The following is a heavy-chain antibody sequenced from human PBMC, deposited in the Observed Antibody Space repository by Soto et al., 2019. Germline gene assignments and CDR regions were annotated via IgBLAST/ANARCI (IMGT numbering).Heavy chain of an antibody. CDR2: ISGSGIST. CDR1: GFTFRSYA. V-gene: IGHV3-23*01. CDR3: AREPVGPDWYFDL. Sequence: DVQLLESGGGLVQPGGSLRLSCTASGFTFRSYAMSWVRQAPGKGLEWVSGISGSGISTHYADSVKGRFTVSRDNSKNTLDLQMNSLRAEYTAVYNCAREPVGPDWYFDLWGRGTLVTVSS. J-gene: IGHJ2*01.